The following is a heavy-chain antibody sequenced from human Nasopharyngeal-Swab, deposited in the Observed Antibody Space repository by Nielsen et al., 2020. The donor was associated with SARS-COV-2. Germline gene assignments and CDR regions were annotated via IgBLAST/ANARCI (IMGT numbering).Heavy chain of an antibody. CDR2: IYYSGST. D-gene: IGHD3-22*01. Sequence: SETLSLTCTVSGGSISSGDYYWSWIRQPPGKGLAWIGYIYYSGSTYYNPSLKSRVTISVDTSKNQFSLKLSSVTAADTAVYYCARARITMIVVVNAFDIWGQGTMVTVSS. V-gene: IGHV4-30-4*01. J-gene: IGHJ3*02. CDR1: GGSISSGDYY. CDR3: ARARITMIVVVNAFDI.